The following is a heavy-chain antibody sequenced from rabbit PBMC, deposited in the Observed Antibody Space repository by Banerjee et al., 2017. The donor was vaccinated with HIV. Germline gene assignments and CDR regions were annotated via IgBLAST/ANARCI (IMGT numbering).Heavy chain of an antibody. V-gene: IGHV1S45*01. Sequence: QEQLVESGGGLVQPGASLTLTCTASGFSLSSYVMSWVRQAPGKGLEWIGWIKTGSGSTDYASWAKGRFTISKTSSTTVTLQMTSLTAADTATYFCARNAGDTGYYWTTLNLWGPGTLVTVS. CDR2: IKTGSGST. J-gene: IGHJ4*01. D-gene: IGHD1-1*01. CDR1: GFSLSSYV. CDR3: ARNAGDTGYYWTTLNL.